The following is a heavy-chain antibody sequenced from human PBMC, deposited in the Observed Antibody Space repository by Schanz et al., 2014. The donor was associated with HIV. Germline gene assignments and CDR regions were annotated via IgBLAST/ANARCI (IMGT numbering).Heavy chain of an antibody. Sequence: QLQLQESGPGLVKPSETLSLTCTVSGGSISSSSYYWGWIRQPPGKGLEWIGSIYYSGSTDYNPSLKRRVTISVDTSKTQFSLKLSSVTAADTTVYYCARVRRVILLWYGLFDQWGQGTLVTVSS. J-gene: IGHJ4*02. CDR3: ARVRRVILLWYGLFDQ. D-gene: IGHD3-10*01. V-gene: IGHV4-39*01. CDR1: GGSISSSSYY. CDR2: IYYSGST.